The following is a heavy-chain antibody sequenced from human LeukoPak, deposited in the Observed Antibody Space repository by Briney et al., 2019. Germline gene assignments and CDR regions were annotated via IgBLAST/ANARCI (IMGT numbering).Heavy chain of an antibody. Sequence: PGGSLRLSCAASGFTFSNYAMSWVRQAPGKGLEWVSGISGSAGSTYYADSVKGRFTISRDNSKNTLYLQMNSLTDDDTAVYYCAKKWGVGTTTLHYFDYWGQGTLVTVSS. CDR1: GFTFSNYA. CDR3: AKKWGVGTTTLHYFDY. J-gene: IGHJ4*02. CDR2: ISGSAGST. V-gene: IGHV3-23*01. D-gene: IGHD1-26*01.